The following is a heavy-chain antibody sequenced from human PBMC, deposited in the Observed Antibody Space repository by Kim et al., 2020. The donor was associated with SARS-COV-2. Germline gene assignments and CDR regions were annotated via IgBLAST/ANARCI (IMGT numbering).Heavy chain of an antibody. CDR3: ARDHAATGDTFYYYGMDV. Sequence: ASVKFSCKASGYTFTSYTMHWVRQAPGQRLEWMGWINSGNGNTVYSQKFQGRATITRDTSASTAYMELSSLRSEDTAVYYCARDHAATGDTFYYYGMDVWGLGTTVTVSS. CDR2: INSGNGNT. CDR1: GYTFTSYT. J-gene: IGHJ6*02. D-gene: IGHD2-21*02. V-gene: IGHV1-3*01.